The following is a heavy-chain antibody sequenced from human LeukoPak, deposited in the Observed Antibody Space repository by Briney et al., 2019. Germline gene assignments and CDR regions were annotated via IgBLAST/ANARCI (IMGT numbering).Heavy chain of an antibody. CDR2: ISYDGSNK. V-gene: IGHV3-30*03. Sequence: PGGSLRLSCAASGFTFSSYGMHWVRQAPGKGLEWVAVISYDGSNKYYADSVKGRFTISRDNSKNMLYLQMNSLRAEDTAVYYCARGALWFGDLFYYFDYWGQGTLVTVSS. J-gene: IGHJ4*02. D-gene: IGHD3-10*01. CDR3: ARGALWFGDLFYYFDY. CDR1: GFTFSSYG.